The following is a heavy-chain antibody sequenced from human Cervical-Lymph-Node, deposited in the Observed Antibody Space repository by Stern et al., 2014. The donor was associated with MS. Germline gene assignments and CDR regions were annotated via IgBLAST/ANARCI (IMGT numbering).Heavy chain of an antibody. J-gene: IGHJ5*02. D-gene: IGHD1-1*01. CDR3: TRVQRERRALDPFDP. CDR2: INPNTGTT. V-gene: IGHV1-46*03. CDR1: GFSFTTHY. Sequence: VQLWQSGAEVKKPGASVNVSCEASGFSFTTHYMHLIRQAPGEGLELVGMINPNTGTTSYARQFQGRVIITRDTSTSTIYMELTGLRSEDTALYFCTRVQRERRALDPFDPWGQGTLVTVSS.